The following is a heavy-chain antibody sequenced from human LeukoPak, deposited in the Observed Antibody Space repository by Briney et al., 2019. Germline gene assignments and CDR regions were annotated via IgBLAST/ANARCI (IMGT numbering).Heavy chain of an antibody. CDR2: VFYTGST. CDR3: AGSSTSRYFDL. CDR1: GFTFSDYY. D-gene: IGHD6-13*01. V-gene: IGHV4-59*04. Sequence: GSLRLSCVASGFTFSDYYMSWIRQPPGKGLEWIGNVFYTGSTYYNPSLKSRVTISVDTSKNQFSLRLSSVTAADTAVYYCAGSSTSRYFDLWGRGTLVTVSS. J-gene: IGHJ2*01.